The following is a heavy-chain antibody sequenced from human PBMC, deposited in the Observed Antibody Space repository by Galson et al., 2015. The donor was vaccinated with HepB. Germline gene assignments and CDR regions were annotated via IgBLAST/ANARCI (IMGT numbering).Heavy chain of an antibody. Sequence: SLRLSCAASGFTFSNYSMHWVRQAPGKGLEWVGGIKSGGGTILYADCVKGRFTISRDNAKNSLYLQMSSLRDEDTAVYYCTRDAPDPSAAPFDSWGLGTLVTVSS. V-gene: IGHV3-48*02. CDR3: TRDAPDPSAAPFDS. J-gene: IGHJ4*02. CDR1: GFTFSNYS. CDR2: IKSGGGTI. D-gene: IGHD6-13*01.